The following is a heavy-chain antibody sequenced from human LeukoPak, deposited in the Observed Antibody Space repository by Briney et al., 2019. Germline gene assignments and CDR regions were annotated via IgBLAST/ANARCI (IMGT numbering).Heavy chain of an antibody. J-gene: IGHJ4*02. D-gene: IGHD3-16*01. V-gene: IGHV3-30*02. Sequence: GGSLRLSCAASGFTFSSYGMHWVRQAPGKGLEWVAFIRSDGSSKYYVDSVKGRFTISRDNSKNTLYLQMNSLRVKDTAVYYCAKGDSTSPGGGYWGQGTLVTVSS. CDR3: AKGDSTSPGGGY. CDR1: GFTFSSYG. CDR2: IRSDGSSK.